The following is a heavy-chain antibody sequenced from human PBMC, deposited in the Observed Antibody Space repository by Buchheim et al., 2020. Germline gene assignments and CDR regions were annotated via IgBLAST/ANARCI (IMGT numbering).Heavy chain of an antibody. CDR2: ISGSGGST. CDR3: AKDARNYGAYYYYYYGMDV. D-gene: IGHD1-7*01. J-gene: IGHJ6*02. Sequence: EVQLLESGGGLVQPGGSLRLSCAASGFTFSSYAMSWVRQAPGKGLEWVSAISGSGGSTYYADSVKGRFTISRDNSTKTLYLQMNSLRAEDTAVYYCAKDARNYGAYYYYYYGMDVWGQGTT. V-gene: IGHV3-23*01. CDR1: GFTFSSYA.